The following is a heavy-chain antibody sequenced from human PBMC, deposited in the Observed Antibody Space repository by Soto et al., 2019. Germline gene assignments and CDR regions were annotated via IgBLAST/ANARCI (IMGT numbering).Heavy chain of an antibody. V-gene: IGHV1-18*04. CDR1: GYRFTTYG. CDR3: AGGLGTNGLDV. J-gene: IGHJ6*02. CDR2: ISTYNGNT. D-gene: IGHD7-27*01. Sequence: QVQLLQSGAEVKKPGASVKVSCKASGYRFTTYGITWVRLAPGQGLEWLGGISTYNGNTDYAQNLQDRVTMTTETSTSTASMEVTSLTSDDTAVYYCAGGLGTNGLDVWGQGTTVTVSS.